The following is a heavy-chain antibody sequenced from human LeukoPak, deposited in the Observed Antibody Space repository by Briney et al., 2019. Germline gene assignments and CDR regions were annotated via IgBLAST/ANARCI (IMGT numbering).Heavy chain of an antibody. Sequence: ASVKVSCKASGYTFTSYGISWVRQAPGQGLEWMGWISAYNGNTNYAQKFQGRVTITTDESTSTAYMELSSLRSEDTAVYYCARDRADHTIFHPWGQGTLVTVSS. J-gene: IGHJ5*02. D-gene: IGHD3-3*01. V-gene: IGHV1-18*01. CDR3: ARDRADHTIFHP. CDR1: GYTFTSYG. CDR2: ISAYNGNT.